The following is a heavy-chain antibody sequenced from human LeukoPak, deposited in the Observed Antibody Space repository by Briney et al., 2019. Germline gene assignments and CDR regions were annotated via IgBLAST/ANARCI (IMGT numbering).Heavy chain of an antibody. D-gene: IGHD3-3*01. J-gene: IGHJ4*02. CDR2: ISYDGSNK. CDR3: ARLGPYDFWSGYYLDY. V-gene: IGHV3-30*03. CDR1: GFTFSSYG. Sequence: HPGGSLRLSCAASGFTFSSYGMHWVRQAPGKGLEWVAVISYDGSNKYYADSVKGRFTISRDNSRNTLYLQMNSLRAEDTAVYYCARLGPYDFWSGYYLDYWGQGTLVTVSS.